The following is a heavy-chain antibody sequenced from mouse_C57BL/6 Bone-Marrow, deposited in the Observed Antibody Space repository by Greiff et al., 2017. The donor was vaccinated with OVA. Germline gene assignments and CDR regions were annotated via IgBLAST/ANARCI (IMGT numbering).Heavy chain of an antibody. Sequence: QVQLQQPGAELVRPGTSVKLSCKASGYTFTSYWMHWVKQRPGQGLAWIGVLDPSDSFTNYNQKFTGKATLTVDTYSSTAYMQLSSLTSEDAAVYYCARAGYAMDYWGQGTSVTVFS. J-gene: IGHJ4*01. CDR2: LDPSDSFT. CDR1: GYTFTSYW. V-gene: IGHV1-59*01. CDR3: ARAGYAMDY.